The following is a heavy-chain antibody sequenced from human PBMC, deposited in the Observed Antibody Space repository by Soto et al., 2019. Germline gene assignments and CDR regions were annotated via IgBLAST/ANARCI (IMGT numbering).Heavy chain of an antibody. CDR2: ISGSGGST. V-gene: IGHV3-23*01. J-gene: IGHJ6*02. CDR1: GFTFSSYA. Sequence: GGSLRLSCAASGFTFSSYAMSWVRQAPGKGLEWVSAISGSGGSTYYADSVKGRFTISRDNSKNTLYLQMNSLRAEDTAVYYCAKLPPGLVNGVVISPLYYYYGMDVWGQGTTVTVSS. D-gene: IGHD3-3*01. CDR3: AKLPPGLVNGVVISPLYYYYGMDV.